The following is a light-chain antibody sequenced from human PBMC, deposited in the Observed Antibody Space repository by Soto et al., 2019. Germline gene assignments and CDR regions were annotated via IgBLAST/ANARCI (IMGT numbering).Light chain of an antibody. CDR1: QSISTW. J-gene: IGKJ4*01. V-gene: IGKV1-5*03. CDR3: QQYNTYPLT. CDR2: KAS. Sequence: DIQMTQSPSTLSESVGDRVTITCRASQSISTWLAWYQQKPGKAPKLLIYKASSLEGGVPSRFGGSGSGTLFNITISSLHPDDFVTYYCQQYNTYPLTCGGGTTVDIK.